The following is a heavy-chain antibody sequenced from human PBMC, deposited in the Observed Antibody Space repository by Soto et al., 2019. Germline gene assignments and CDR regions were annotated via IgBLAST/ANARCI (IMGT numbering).Heavy chain of an antibody. Sequence: QVQLVQSGAEVKKPGSSVKVSCKASGGTFSSYAISWVRQAPGQGLEWMGGIIPIFGTANYAQKFQGRVTITADKSTSTAYMELSSLRSEATAVYYCARGSGTTIFGVVIISWFDPWGQGTLVTVSS. CDR3: ARGSGTTIFGVVIISWFDP. D-gene: IGHD3-3*01. CDR2: IIPIFGTA. CDR1: GGTFSSYA. V-gene: IGHV1-69*06. J-gene: IGHJ5*02.